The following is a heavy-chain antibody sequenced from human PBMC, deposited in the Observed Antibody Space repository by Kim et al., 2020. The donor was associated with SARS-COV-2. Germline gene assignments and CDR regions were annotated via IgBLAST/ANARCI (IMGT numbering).Heavy chain of an antibody. CDR2: ISWNSGSI. D-gene: IGHD3-10*01. Sequence: GGSLRLSCVASGLTFDDYAMHWVRQAPGKGLEWLATISWNSGSIDYADSVKGRFTISRDNAKSSLFLQMNSLRTEDTALYYCAKLLYYGSGTGSEHAFDLWGQGTMVTVS. CDR1: GLTFDDYA. V-gene: IGHV3-9*01. CDR3: AKLLYYGSGTGSEHAFDL. J-gene: IGHJ3*01.